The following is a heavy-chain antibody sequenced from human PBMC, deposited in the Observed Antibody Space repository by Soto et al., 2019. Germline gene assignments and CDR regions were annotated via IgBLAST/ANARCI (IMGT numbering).Heavy chain of an antibody. CDR2: MNPNSGNT. CDR3: ARGGRYFDWLLLGYYYYGMAV. Sequence: GASVKVSCKASGYTFTSYDINWVRQATGQGLEWMGWMNPNSGNTGYAQKFQGRVTMTRNTSISTAYMELSSLRSEDTAVYYCARGGRYFDWLLLGYYYYGMAVWGQGTTVTVSS. CDR1: GYTFTSYD. V-gene: IGHV1-8*01. D-gene: IGHD3-9*01. J-gene: IGHJ6*02.